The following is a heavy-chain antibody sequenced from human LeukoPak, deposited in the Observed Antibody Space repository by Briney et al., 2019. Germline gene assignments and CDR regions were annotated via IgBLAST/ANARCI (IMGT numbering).Heavy chain of an antibody. D-gene: IGHD3-22*01. V-gene: IGHV3-30-3*01. CDR3: ARDGSWFFDSIGYYFDW. J-gene: IGHJ4*02. CDR1: GFTFSTYA. Sequence: PGGSLRLSCAASGFTFSTYAMHWLRQAPGKGLEWVAVISYTGGKIYYADSVKGRFSISRDNSENTLYLQMDSLKPEDTALYYCARDGSWFFDSIGYYFDWWGQGTLVTVSS. CDR2: ISYTGGKI.